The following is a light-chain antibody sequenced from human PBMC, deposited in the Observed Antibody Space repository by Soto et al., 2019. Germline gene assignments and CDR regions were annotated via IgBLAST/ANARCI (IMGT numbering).Light chain of an antibody. CDR1: QSVNDK. V-gene: IGKV3-15*01. CDR3: QQYINGYT. J-gene: IGKJ2*01. Sequence: EIVMTQSPATLSVSPGERATLSCRASQSVNDKLVWYQQRPGQAPRLLIHGASTRATGIPARSSGSGSGTEFTLTISSLQSEDFAVYYCQQYINGYTFGQGTKVDIK. CDR2: GAS.